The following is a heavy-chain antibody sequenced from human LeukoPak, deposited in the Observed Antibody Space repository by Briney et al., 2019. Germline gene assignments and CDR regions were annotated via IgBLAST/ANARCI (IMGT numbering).Heavy chain of an antibody. CDR2: INHSGST. Sequence: PGGSLRLSCAASGFTVSSNYMSWVRQAPGKGLEWIGEINHSGSTNYNPSLKSRVTISVDTSKNQFSLKLSSVTAADTAVYYCARDRWYYYDSSGYFGIDYWGQGTLVTVSS. CDR1: GFTVSSNY. V-gene: IGHV4-34*01. CDR3: ARDRWYYYDSSGYFGIDY. D-gene: IGHD3-22*01. J-gene: IGHJ4*02.